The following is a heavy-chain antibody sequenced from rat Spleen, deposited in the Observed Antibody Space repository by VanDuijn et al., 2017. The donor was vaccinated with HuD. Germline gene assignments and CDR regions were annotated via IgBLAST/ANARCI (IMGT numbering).Heavy chain of an antibody. V-gene: IGHV5-25*01. CDR3: ARAGYLRDWYFDF. CDR2: ISPSGVT. CDR1: GFIFSNFD. D-gene: IGHD2-2*01. Sequence: EVQLVESGGGLVQPGRSLKLSCAASGFIFSNFDMAWVRQAPTKGLEWVASISPSGVTYYRDSVKGRFTVSRENAKSTLYFLMDSLRSEDTATYYCARAGYLRDWYFDFWGPGTMVTVSS. J-gene: IGHJ1*01.